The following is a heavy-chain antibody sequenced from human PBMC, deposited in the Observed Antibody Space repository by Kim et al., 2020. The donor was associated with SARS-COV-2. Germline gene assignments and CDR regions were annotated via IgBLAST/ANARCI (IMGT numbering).Heavy chain of an antibody. Sequence: SETLSLTCAVYGGSFSGYYWSWIRQPPGKGLEWIGEINHSGSTNYNPSLKRRVTISVDTSKNQFSLKLSSVTAADTAVYYCARGGGATLFYYYYGMDVWGQGTTVTVSS. J-gene: IGHJ6*02. CDR1: GGSFSGYY. D-gene: IGHD1-26*01. CDR2: INHSGST. CDR3: ARGGGATLFYYYYGMDV. V-gene: IGHV4-34*01.